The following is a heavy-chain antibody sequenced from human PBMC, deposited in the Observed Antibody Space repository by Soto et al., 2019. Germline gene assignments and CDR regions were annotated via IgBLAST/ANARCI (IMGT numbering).Heavy chain of an antibody. Sequence: PGGSLRLSCAASGFTFSSHVMNWVRQAPGKGLEWVAAISGGGGTTYYGDSVEGRFTMSRDNAKNSLYLQMNSLRAEDTAVYYCAREGYGGNSEWYDYWGQGTLDTGSS. CDR1: GFTFSSHV. CDR2: ISGGGGTT. V-gene: IGHV3-23*01. J-gene: IGHJ4*02. D-gene: IGHD2-21*02. CDR3: AREGYGGNSEWYDY.